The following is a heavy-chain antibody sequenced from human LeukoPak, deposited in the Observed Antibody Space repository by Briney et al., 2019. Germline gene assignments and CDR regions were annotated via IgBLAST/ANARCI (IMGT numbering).Heavy chain of an antibody. CDR1: GFTFSSYW. CDR2: IKQDGREK. CDR3: ARHSGTYFDY. D-gene: IGHD1-26*01. J-gene: IGHJ4*02. V-gene: IGHV3-7*01. Sequence: GGSLRLSCVASGFTFSSYWMAWVRQAPGKGLEWVANIKQDGREKYYVDSVKGRFTISRDNAKNSLYLQMNSLRAEDTAVYYCARHSGTYFDYWGQGTLVTVSS.